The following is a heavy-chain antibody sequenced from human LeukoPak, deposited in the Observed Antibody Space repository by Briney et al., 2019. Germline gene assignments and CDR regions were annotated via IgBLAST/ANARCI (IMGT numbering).Heavy chain of an antibody. V-gene: IGHV3-64*01. Sequence: GGSLRLSCAASGFTFSSYAMHWVRQAPGKGLEYVSAISSNGGSTYYANSVKGRFTISRDNSKNTLYLQMGSLRAEDMAVYYCARGYGSGSYFEGDYWGQGTLVTVSS. CDR2: ISSNGGST. CDR3: ARGYGSGSYFEGDY. D-gene: IGHD3-10*01. J-gene: IGHJ4*02. CDR1: GFTFSSYA.